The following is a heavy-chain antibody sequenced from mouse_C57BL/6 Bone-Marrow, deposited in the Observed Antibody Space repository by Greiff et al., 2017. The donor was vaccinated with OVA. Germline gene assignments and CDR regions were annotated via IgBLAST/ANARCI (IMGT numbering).Heavy chain of an antibody. D-gene: IGHD2-1*01. CDR2: IDTETGDI. CDR1: GFNIKDDY. CDR3: TSYGNFDY. J-gene: IGHJ2*01. V-gene: IGHV14-4*01. Sequence: VQLQQSGAELVRPGASVKLSCTASGFNIKDDYMHWVKQRPEQGLEWIGWIDTETGDIEYALKFPGKATITADTSSNTAYLQLSSLTSEDTAVYYCTSYGNFDYWGQGTTLTVSS.